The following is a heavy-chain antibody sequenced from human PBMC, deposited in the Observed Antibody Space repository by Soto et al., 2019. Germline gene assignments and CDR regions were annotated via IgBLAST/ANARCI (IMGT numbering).Heavy chain of an antibody. CDR3: AKDSPERYSGSYSNVYYYYYGMDV. J-gene: IGHJ6*02. Sequence: SLRLSCAASGFTFSSYAMSWVRQAPGKGLEWVSAISGSGGSTYYADSVKGRFTISRDNSKNTLYLQMNSLRAEDTAVYYCAKDSPERYSGSYSNVYYYYYGMDVWGQGTTVTVSS. CDR2: ISGSGGST. CDR1: GFTFSSYA. V-gene: IGHV3-23*01. D-gene: IGHD1-26*01.